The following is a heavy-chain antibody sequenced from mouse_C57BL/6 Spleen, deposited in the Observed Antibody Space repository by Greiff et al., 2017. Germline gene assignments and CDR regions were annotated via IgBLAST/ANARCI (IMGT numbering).Heavy chain of an antibody. V-gene: IGHV1-4*01. CDR1: GYTFTSYT. CDR2: INPSSGYT. Sequence: QVQLQQSGAELARPGASVKMSCKASGYTFTSYTMHWVKQRPGQGLEWIGYINPSSGYTKYNQKFKDKATLTADKSSSTAYMQLSSLTSEDSAVYYCASEEGYYFDYWGQGTTLTVSS. J-gene: IGHJ2*01. CDR3: ASEEGYYFDY.